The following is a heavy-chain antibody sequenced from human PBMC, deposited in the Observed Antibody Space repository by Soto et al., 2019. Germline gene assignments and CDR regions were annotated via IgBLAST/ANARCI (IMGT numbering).Heavy chain of an antibody. D-gene: IGHD6-13*01. V-gene: IGHV1-18*01. CDR3: ARDGHSSSWYSARYGLDV. CDR1: DYTFTSYG. J-gene: IGHJ6*02. Sequence: ASVKVSCKASDYTFTSYGISWVRQAPGQGLEWMGWISTYSGNTNYAQKFQGRVTMTTDTSTSTAYMELRSLRSDDTAVYYCARDGHSSSWYSARYGLDVWGQGTTVTVSS. CDR2: ISTYSGNT.